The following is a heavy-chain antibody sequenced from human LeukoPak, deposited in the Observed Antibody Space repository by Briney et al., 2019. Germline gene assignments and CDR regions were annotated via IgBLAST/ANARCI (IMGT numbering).Heavy chain of an antibody. CDR3: AREGGPYRPLDY. V-gene: IGHV4-4*02. CDR2: VNLQGST. J-gene: IGHJ4*02. Sequence: GSLRLSCAASGFTVSSNYMSWVRQPPGKGLEWIEEVNLQGSTNYNPSLKSRVAISVDKSENHISLKLTSVTAADTAVYYCAREGGPYRPLDYSGQGTLVTVAS. CDR1: GFTVSSNY.